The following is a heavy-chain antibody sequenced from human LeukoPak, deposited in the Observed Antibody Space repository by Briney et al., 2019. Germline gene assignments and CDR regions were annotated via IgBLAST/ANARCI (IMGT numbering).Heavy chain of an antibody. CDR2: ISSSSSTI. J-gene: IGHJ4*02. D-gene: IGHD6-6*01. CDR3: AKTPYSSSSEGVFDY. CDR1: GFTFSSYS. V-gene: IGHV3-48*01. Sequence: PGGSLRLSCAASGFTFSSYSMNWVRQAPGKGLEWVSYISSSSSTIYYADSVKGRFTISRDNSKNTLYLQMNSLRAEDTAVYYCAKTPYSSSSEGVFDYWGQGTLVTVSS.